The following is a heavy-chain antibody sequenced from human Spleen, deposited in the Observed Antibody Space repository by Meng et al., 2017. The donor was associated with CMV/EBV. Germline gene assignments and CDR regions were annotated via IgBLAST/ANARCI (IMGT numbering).Heavy chain of an antibody. Sequence: ASVKVSCKTSGYTFNTYYMHWVRQAPGQGLEWMGWINPNSGGTNYAQKFQGRVTMTRDTSISTAYMELSRLRSDDTAVYYCARTVAGLAFDIWGQGTMVTVSS. J-gene: IGHJ3*02. D-gene: IGHD6-19*01. CDR3: ARTVAGLAFDI. CDR2: INPNSGGT. V-gene: IGHV1-2*02. CDR1: GYTFNTYY.